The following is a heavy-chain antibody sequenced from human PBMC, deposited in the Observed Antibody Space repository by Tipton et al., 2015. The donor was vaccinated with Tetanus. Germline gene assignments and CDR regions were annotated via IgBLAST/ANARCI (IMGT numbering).Heavy chain of an antibody. CDR1: GFGFTDAW. J-gene: IGHJ1*01. CDR3: TRDRFSASAFQH. CDR2: IKSNTAGGTA. V-gene: IGHV3-15*07. Sequence: SLRLSCAASGFGFTDAWMDWVRQAPGKGLEWVGRIKSNTAGGTADYAAPVKGRFIISRDDSENTLHLQMISLKTEDTAMYYFTRDRFSASAFQHWGQGILVIVSS. D-gene: IGHD5-12*01.